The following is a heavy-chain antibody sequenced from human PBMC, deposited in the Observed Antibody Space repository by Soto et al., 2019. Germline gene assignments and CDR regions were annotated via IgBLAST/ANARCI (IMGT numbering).Heavy chain of an antibody. D-gene: IGHD2-2*01. CDR2: MFYVGAT. CDR1: GGSISSGDYY. V-gene: IGHV4-30-4*01. J-gene: IGHJ5*02. CDR3: ARVVRFCSRPSCRGRNWFDP. Sequence: QVQLQESGPGLVEPSQTLSLTCSVFGGSISSGDYYWSWIRQPPGKGLEWIGYMFYVGATYYNPSLKRRVTIPVDTSKNQFSLTLNSVTAADTAVYHCARVVRFCSRPSCRGRNWFDPWGQGTLVTVAS.